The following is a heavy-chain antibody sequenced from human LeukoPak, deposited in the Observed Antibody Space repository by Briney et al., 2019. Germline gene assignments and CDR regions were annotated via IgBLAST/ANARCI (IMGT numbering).Heavy chain of an antibody. D-gene: IGHD3-10*02. Sequence: GGSLRLSCAASGFTFRTSGMSWVRQAPGKGLEWVSAISGSGVSTYYADSVKGRFTISRDNAKNSLYLQMNSLRAEDTAVYYCAELGITMIGGVWGKGTTVTISS. CDR3: AELGITMIGGV. CDR1: GFTFRTSG. V-gene: IGHV3-23*01. CDR2: ISGSGVST. J-gene: IGHJ6*04.